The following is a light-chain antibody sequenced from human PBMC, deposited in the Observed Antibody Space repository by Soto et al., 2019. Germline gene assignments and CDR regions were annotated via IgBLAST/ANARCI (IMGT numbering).Light chain of an antibody. Sequence: QAVVTQEPSLTVSPGGTVTLTCASSTVAVTSDFHPNWFQQKPGQAPRALIYTTSKRHSWTPARFSGSLLGGKAALTLSGVQPEDEAEYYCLLYFGGAYVFGTGTKLTVL. CDR3: LLYFGGAYV. V-gene: IGLV7-43*01. CDR2: TTS. CDR1: TVAVTSDFH. J-gene: IGLJ1*01.